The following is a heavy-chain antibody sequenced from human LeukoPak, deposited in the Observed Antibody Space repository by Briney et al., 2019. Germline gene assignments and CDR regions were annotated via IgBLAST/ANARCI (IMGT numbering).Heavy chain of an antibody. CDR2: IYYSGTT. V-gene: IGHV4-59*01. D-gene: IGHD6-13*01. Sequence: SSETLSLTCTVSGGSISSYYWSWIRQPPGKGLEWIGYIYYSGTTNYNPSLKSRVTISVDTSKNQFSLKLNSVTAADTAVYYCARGVYIAAAQYGYWGQGTLVTVSS. CDR1: GGSISSYY. CDR3: ARGVYIAAAQYGY. J-gene: IGHJ4*02.